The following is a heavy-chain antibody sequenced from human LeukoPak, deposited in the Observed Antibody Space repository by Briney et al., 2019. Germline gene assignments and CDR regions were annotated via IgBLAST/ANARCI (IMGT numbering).Heavy chain of an antibody. Sequence: ASVKVSCKASGYTFTGYYMHWVRQAPGQGLEWMGWINPNSGGTNYAQKFQGRVTMTRDTSISTAYMELSRLRSDDTAVYYRARVVVPAAIVTGDWFDPWGQGTLVTVSS. V-gene: IGHV1-2*02. CDR3: ARVVVPAAIVTGDWFDP. CDR1: GYTFTGYY. J-gene: IGHJ5*02. CDR2: INPNSGGT. D-gene: IGHD2-2*02.